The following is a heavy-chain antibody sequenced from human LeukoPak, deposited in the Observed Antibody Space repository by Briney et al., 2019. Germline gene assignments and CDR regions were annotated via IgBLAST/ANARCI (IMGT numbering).Heavy chain of an antibody. CDR1: GYTFTGYY. D-gene: IGHD6-19*01. Sequence: GASVKVSCKAPGYTFTGYYMHWVRQAPGQGLEWMGWINPNSGGTNYAQKFQGRVTMTRDTSISTAYMELSRLRSDDTAVYYCARDRTRTGYSSGWYHDYWGQGTLVTVSS. J-gene: IGHJ4*02. CDR2: INPNSGGT. V-gene: IGHV1-2*02. CDR3: ARDRTRTGYSSGWYHDY.